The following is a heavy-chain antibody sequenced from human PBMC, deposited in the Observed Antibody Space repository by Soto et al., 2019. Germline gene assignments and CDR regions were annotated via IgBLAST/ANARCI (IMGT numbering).Heavy chain of an antibody. CDR3: ARDRGYCSSTSCYRPLNSFDP. J-gene: IGHJ5*02. V-gene: IGHV4-30-2*01. Sequence: SETLSLTCAVSGGSISSGGYSWSWIRQPPGKGLEWIGYIYHSGSTYYNPSLKSRVTISVDRSKNQFSLKLSSVTAADTAVYYCARDRGYCSSTSCYRPLNSFDPCGQGPLVTVSS. CDR1: GGSISSGGYS. CDR2: IYHSGST. D-gene: IGHD2-2*01.